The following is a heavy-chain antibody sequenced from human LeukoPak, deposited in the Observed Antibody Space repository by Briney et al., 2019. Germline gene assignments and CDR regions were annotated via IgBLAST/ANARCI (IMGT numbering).Heavy chain of an antibody. D-gene: IGHD2-21*01. J-gene: IGHJ4*02. CDR2: IKGGGITT. V-gene: IGHV3-74*01. CDR1: GFTFSSFW. CDR3: AKDLHEIAADY. Sequence: GGSLRLSCEASGFTFSSFWMHWVRQAPGKGLVWVARIKGGGITTNYADPAKGRFTVSRDNAKNTVYLQMNSLRAEDTAVYYCAKDLHEIAADYWGQGTLVTVAS.